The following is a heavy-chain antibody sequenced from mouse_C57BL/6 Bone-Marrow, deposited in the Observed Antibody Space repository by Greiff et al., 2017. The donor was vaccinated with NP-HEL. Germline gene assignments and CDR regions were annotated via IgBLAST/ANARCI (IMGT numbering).Heavy chain of an antibody. D-gene: IGHD1-1*01. CDR2: INPNNGGT. Sequence: EVQLQQSGPELVKPGASVKMSCKASGYTFTDYNMHWVKQSHGKSLEWIGYINPNNGGTSYNQKFKGKATLTVNKSSSTAYMELRSLTSEDSAVYYCARGPILLRYYYAMDYWGQGTSVTVSS. CDR1: GYTFTDYN. V-gene: IGHV1-22*01. CDR3: ARGPILLRYYYAMDY. J-gene: IGHJ4*01.